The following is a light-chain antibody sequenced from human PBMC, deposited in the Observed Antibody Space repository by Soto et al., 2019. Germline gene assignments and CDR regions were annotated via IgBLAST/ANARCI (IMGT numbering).Light chain of an antibody. J-gene: IGLJ3*02. CDR2: GNS. CDR3: QSYDSSLGGWV. V-gene: IGLV1-40*01. Sequence: HSVLTQPPSVSGAPGQRVTISCTGSSSNSGAGYDVHWYQQLPGTAPKLLIYGNSNRPSGVPDRFSGSKSGTSASLAITGLQAEDEADYYCQSYDSSLGGWVFGGGTKVTVL. CDR1: SSNSGAGYD.